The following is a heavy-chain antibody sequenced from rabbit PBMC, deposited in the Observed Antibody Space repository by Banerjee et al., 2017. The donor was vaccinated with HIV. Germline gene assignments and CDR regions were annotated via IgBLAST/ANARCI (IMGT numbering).Heavy chain of an antibody. J-gene: IGHJ4*01. CDR2: INTSSGNT. V-gene: IGHV1S45*01. D-gene: IGHD1-1*01. Sequence: QEQLVESGGGLVQPGGSLKLSCKASGLDFSSYGVSWVRQAPGKGLEWIAYINTSSGNTVYASWAKGRFTISRTSSTTVSLQMTSLTAADTATYFSASGYSDVYFNLWGPGTLVTVS. CDR3: ASGYSDVYFNL. CDR1: GLDFSSYG.